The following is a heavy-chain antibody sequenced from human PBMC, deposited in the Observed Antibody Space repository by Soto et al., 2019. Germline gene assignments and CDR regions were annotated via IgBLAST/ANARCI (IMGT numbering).Heavy chain of an antibody. D-gene: IGHD2-21*02. CDR3: AKDGGLEYCGGDCYRSYYGMDV. CDR2: ISYDGSNK. V-gene: IGHV3-30*18. CDR1: GFTFSSYG. J-gene: IGHJ6*02. Sequence: QVQLVESGGGVVQPGRSLRLSCAASGFTFSSYGMHWVRQAPGKGLEWVAVISYDGSNKYYADSVKGRFTISRDNSKNTLYLQMTSLRAEDTAVYYCAKDGGLEYCGGDCYRSYYGMDVWGQGTTVTVSS.